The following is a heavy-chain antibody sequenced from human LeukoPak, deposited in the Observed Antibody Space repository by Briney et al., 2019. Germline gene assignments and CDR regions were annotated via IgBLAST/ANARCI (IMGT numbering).Heavy chain of an antibody. CDR3: AGGYSSSWYTFDP. CDR2: ISSSSSYI. D-gene: IGHD6-13*01. J-gene: IGHJ5*02. Sequence: GGSLRLSCAASGSTFSSYSMNWVRQAPGKGLEWVSSISSSSSYIYYADSVKGRFTISRDNAKNSLYLQMNSLRAEDTAVYYCAGGYSSSWYTFDPWGQGTLVTVSS. V-gene: IGHV3-21*01. CDR1: GSTFSSYS.